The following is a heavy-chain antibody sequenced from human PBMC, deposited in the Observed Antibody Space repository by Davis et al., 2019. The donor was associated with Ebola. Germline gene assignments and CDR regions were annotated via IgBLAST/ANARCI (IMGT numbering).Heavy chain of an antibody. CDR3: ARESLSGMIVVVGGVVDYYYMDV. CDR2: IYYSGST. V-gene: IGHV4-59*12. J-gene: IGHJ6*03. D-gene: IGHD3-22*01. Sequence: PGGSLRLSCTVSGGSISSYYWSWIRQPPGKGLEWIGYIYYSGSTNYNPSLKSRVTISVDTSKNQFSLKLSSVTAADTAVYYCARESLSGMIVVVGGVVDYYYMDVWGKGTTVTVSS. CDR1: GGSISSYY.